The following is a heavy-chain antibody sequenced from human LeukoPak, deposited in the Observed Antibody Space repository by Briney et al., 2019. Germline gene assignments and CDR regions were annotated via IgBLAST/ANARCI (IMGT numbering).Heavy chain of an antibody. CDR1: GFTFSSYS. Sequence: GGSLRLSCAASGFTFSSYSMSWVRQAPGKGLEWVSSISSSSSYIYYADSVKGRFTISRDNAKNSLYLQMNSLRAEDTAVYYCARDREYDFWSGPALDYWGQGTLVTVSS. D-gene: IGHD3-3*01. CDR3: ARDREYDFWSGPALDY. CDR2: ISSSSSYI. J-gene: IGHJ4*02. V-gene: IGHV3-21*01.